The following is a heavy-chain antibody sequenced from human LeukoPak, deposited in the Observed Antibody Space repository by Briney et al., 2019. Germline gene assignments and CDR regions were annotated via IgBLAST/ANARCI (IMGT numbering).Heavy chain of an antibody. D-gene: IGHD6-19*01. CDR3: AREAGPLDY. V-gene: IGHV3-33*01. Sequence: GGSLRLSCAASGFTFNNYAMHWVRQAPGKGLEWVAFIWYDGSDKYYADSVKGRFTISRDNSKNTVYLQMNSLRAEDTAVYYCAREAGPLDYWGHGTLVTVSS. J-gene: IGHJ4*01. CDR1: GFTFNNYA. CDR2: IWYDGSDK.